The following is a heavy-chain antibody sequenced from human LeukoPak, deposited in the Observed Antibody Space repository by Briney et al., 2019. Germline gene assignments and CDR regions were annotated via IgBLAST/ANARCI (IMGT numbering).Heavy chain of an antibody. J-gene: IGHJ4*02. CDR2: IRSRANSYAT. D-gene: IGHD2-15*01. Sequence: PGGSLKLSCAASGFTFSGSAMHWVRQASGKGLEWVGRIRSRANSYATAYAASVKGRFTISRDDSKNTAYLQMSSLKTEDTAVYYCTSPRIYCSGGSCYDYWGQGTLVTVSS. V-gene: IGHV3-73*01. CDR1: GFTFSGSA. CDR3: TSPRIYCSGGSCYDY.